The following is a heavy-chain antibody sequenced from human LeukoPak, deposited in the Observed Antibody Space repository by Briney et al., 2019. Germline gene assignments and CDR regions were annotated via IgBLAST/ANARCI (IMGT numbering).Heavy chain of an antibody. J-gene: IGHJ4*02. V-gene: IGHV3-30*03. CDR1: GFTFSSYG. CDR3: AREWELGYLDY. Sequence: GGSLRLSCAASGFTFSSYGMHWVRQAPGRGLEWVAVISYDGSNKYYADSVKGRFTISRDNSKSTLYLQMNSLRAEDTAVYYCAREWELGYLDYWGQGTLVTVSS. CDR2: ISYDGSNK. D-gene: IGHD1-26*01.